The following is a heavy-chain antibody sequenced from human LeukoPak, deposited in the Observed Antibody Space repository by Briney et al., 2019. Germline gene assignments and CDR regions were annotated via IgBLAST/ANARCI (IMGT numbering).Heavy chain of an antibody. CDR2: IGGSGDTR. J-gene: IGHJ4*02. Sequence: GGSLRLSCEASGFTFSNYAMTWVRQAPGKGLEWVSAIGGSGDTRYYADSVEGRFTISRDNSKNTLYLQMISLRAEDTAVYYCANFRVGATGDSXXQGTLVTVSS. CDR3: ANFRVGATGDS. CDR1: GFTFSNYA. V-gene: IGHV3-23*01. D-gene: IGHD1-26*01.